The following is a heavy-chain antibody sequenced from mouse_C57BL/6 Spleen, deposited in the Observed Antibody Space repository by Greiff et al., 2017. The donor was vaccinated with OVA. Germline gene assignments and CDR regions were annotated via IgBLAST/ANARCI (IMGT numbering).Heavy chain of an antibody. Sequence: VQLQQSGAELVRPGASVTLSCKASGYTFTDYEMHWVKQTPVHGLEWIGAIAPETGGTAYNQKFKGKAILTADKSSSTAYMELRSLTSEDSAVYYCTRSDPPWFAYWGQGTLVTVSA. J-gene: IGHJ3*01. CDR3: TRSDPPWFAY. V-gene: IGHV1-15*01. CDR2: IAPETGGT. CDR1: GYTFTDYE.